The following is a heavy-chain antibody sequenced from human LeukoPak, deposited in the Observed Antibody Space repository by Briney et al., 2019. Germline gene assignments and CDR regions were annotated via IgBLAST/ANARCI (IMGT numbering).Heavy chain of an antibody. CDR1: GYTFTGYY. J-gene: IGHJ4*02. D-gene: IGHD3-9*01. CDR3: ARFYYDILTGYYYFDY. V-gene: IGHV1-2*02. CDR2: INPNSGGT. Sequence: ASVKVSCKASGYTFTGYYMHWVRQAPGQGLEWMEWINPNSGGTNYAQKFQGRVTMTRDTSISTAYMELSRLRSDDTAVYYCARFYYDILTGYYYFDYWGQGTLVTVSS.